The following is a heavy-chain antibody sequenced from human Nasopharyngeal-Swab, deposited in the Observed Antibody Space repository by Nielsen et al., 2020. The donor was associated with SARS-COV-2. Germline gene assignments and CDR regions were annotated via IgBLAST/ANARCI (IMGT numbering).Heavy chain of an antibody. D-gene: IGHD5-18*01. J-gene: IGHJ6*02. V-gene: IGHV1-46*01. CDR2: INPSGGST. Sequence: WVRQAPGQGLEWMGIINPSGGSTSYAQKFQGRVTMTRDTSTSTVYMELSSLRSEDTAVYYCARVDTAMVSYYYCGMDVWGQGTTVTVSS. CDR3: ARVDTAMVSYYYCGMDV.